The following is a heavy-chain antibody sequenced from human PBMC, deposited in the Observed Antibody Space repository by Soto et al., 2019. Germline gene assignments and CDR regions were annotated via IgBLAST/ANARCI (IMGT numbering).Heavy chain of an antibody. CDR1: GGSFSGYY. CDR3: ARGGYVDYWLYTFDI. D-gene: IGHD4-17*01. Sequence: QVQLQQWGAGLLKPSETLSLTCAVYGGSFSGYYWSWIRQPPGKGLEWIGEISHSGSTNYNPSLKGRATIXXDXSXXQFSLTLSSVTAAATSVYYCARGGYVDYWLYTFDIWGQGTMVTVFS. CDR2: ISHSGST. V-gene: IGHV4-34*01. J-gene: IGHJ3*02.